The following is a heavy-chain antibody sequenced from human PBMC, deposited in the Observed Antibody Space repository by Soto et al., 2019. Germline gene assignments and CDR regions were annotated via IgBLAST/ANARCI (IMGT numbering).Heavy chain of an antibody. CDR2: IHFGGNT. D-gene: IGHD6-19*01. J-gene: IGHJ4*02. Sequence: GGSLRLSCATSGFTVSGDYVSWVRQAPGKGLECVSVIHFGGNTYYADSVKGRFTVSRDNSKNTLYLQMNSLRVEDTAIYFCTKVSPQWLVHDYWGQGTLVTVSS. CDR1: GFTVSGDY. V-gene: IGHV3-53*01. CDR3: TKVSPQWLVHDY.